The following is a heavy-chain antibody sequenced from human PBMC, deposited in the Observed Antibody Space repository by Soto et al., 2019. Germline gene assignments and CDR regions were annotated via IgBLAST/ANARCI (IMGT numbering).Heavy chain of an antibody. V-gene: IGHV4-30-4*01. J-gene: IGHJ4*02. CDR1: GGSIRSGDYY. CDR2: VHYSGNT. D-gene: IGHD6-19*01. CDR3: ASEIMAVEQFAS. Sequence: SETLSLTCTVSGGSIRSGDYYWSWIRQTPERGLEWCGYVHYSGNTFYNPSLKSRATISLDTSRNQFSLNLSSVTAADSAVYYCASEIMAVEQFASRGQGALVT.